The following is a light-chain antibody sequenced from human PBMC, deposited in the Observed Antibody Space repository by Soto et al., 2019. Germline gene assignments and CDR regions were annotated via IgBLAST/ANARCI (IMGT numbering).Light chain of an antibody. V-gene: IGLV2-11*01. J-gene: IGLJ1*01. CDR3: CSYAGSFFYV. CDR1: SSDVGGYNY. CDR2: DVS. Sequence: QSVLTQPRSVSGSPGGSVTISCTGTSSDVGGYNYVSWYQQHPGKAPKLMIYDVSKRPSGVPDRFSGSKSGNAASLTISGLQAEDEADYYCCSYAGSFFYVFGTGTKVTVL.